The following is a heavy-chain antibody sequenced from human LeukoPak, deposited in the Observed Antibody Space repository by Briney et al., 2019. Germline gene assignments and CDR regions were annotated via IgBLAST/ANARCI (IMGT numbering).Heavy chain of an antibody. J-gene: IGHJ4*02. CDR1: GYTFTSYY. D-gene: IGHD3-3*01. Sequence: GASVKVSCKASGYTFTSYYMHWVRQAPGQGLEWMGIINPGGGSTSYAQKFQGRVTMTRDTSTSTVYMELSSLRSEDTAVYYCARGEYYDFWSDTYYFDYWGQGTLVTVSS. V-gene: IGHV1-46*01. CDR2: INPGGGST. CDR3: ARGEYYDFWSDTYYFDY.